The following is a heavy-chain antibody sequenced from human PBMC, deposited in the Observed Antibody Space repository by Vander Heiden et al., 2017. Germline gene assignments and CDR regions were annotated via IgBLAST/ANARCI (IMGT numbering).Heavy chain of an antibody. Sequence: EVQLVESGGGLAHPGGSLRPSCAAPGITFSGDWMSWVRQAPGKGLEWVANIKQDGSEKYYVDSVKGRFTISRDNAKNSLYLQMNSLRAEDTAVYYCARDWVEIWFGELLDYWGQGTLVTVSS. CDR2: IKQDGSEK. CDR3: ARDWVEIWFGELLDY. V-gene: IGHV3-7*01. CDR1: GITFSGDW. D-gene: IGHD3-10*01. J-gene: IGHJ4*02.